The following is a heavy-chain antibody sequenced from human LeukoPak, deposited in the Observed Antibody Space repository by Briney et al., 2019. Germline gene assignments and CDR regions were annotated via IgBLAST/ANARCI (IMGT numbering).Heavy chain of an antibody. CDR3: PVDFDYGDYEV. CDR2: ITSSSSAV. D-gene: IGHD4-17*01. J-gene: IGHJ4*02. V-gene: IGHV3-48*04. Sequence: GGSLRLSCAAAGFTFYTYSMNWVRQAPGKGLEWVAYITSSSSAVYYADSVKSQFTISRDNAKNSVDLQMNSLRVDDTAVYYCPVDFDYGDYEVWGQGTLVTVSS. CDR1: GFTFYTYS.